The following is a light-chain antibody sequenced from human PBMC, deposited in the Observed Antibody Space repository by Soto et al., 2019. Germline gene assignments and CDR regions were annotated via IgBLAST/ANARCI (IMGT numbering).Light chain of an antibody. Sequence: DILLTQSPGTLSLSPGESATLSCRASQSVSSSYLAWYQQKPGQAPRFLIYGASSRATGIPDRFSGSGSGTDFTLTISRLEPEDFAVYYCQQYGSSPPITFGQGTRLEIK. CDR2: GAS. J-gene: IGKJ5*01. V-gene: IGKV3-20*01. CDR3: QQYGSSPPIT. CDR1: QSVSSSY.